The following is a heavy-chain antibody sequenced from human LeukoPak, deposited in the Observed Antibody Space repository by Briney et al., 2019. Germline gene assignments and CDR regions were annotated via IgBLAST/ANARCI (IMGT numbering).Heavy chain of an antibody. CDR2: IDPNSGGT. CDR1: GYTFTGYY. CDR3: ARVSAYYYDSSGYYIDY. V-gene: IGHV1-2*02. D-gene: IGHD3-22*01. Sequence: ASVKVSCKASGYTFTGYYMHWVRQAPGQGLEWMGWIDPNSGGTNYAQKFQGRVTMTRDTSISTAYMELSRLRSDDTAVYYCARVSAYYYDSSGYYIDYWGQGTLVTVSS. J-gene: IGHJ4*02.